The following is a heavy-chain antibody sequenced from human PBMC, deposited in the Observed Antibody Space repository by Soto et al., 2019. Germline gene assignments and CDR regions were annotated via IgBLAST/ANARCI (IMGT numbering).Heavy chain of an antibody. Sequence: EVQLVESGGGLVQPGGSLRLSCAASGFTFSSYWMSWVRQAPGKGLEWVANIKQDGSEKYYVDSVKGRFTISRDNAKNSLYLQMNSLRADDTAVYYCARAIVVVVAATVHFDYWGQGTLVTVSS. J-gene: IGHJ4*02. D-gene: IGHD2-15*01. CDR3: ARAIVVVVAATVHFDY. CDR1: GFTFSSYW. V-gene: IGHV3-7*04. CDR2: IKQDGSEK.